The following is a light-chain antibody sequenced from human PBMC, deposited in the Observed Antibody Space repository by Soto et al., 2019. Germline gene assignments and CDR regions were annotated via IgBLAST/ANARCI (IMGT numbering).Light chain of an antibody. Sequence: DIQMTQSPSTLSASVGDRVTITCRASQSISSWLAWYQQKPGKAPKLLIFDASTLGSGVPSRFSGSRSGTDFTLTISSLQPEDFATYYCQQNYSPPPITFGQGTRWRL. CDR3: QQNYSPPPIT. J-gene: IGKJ5*01. CDR1: QSISSW. V-gene: IGKV1-5*01. CDR2: DAS.